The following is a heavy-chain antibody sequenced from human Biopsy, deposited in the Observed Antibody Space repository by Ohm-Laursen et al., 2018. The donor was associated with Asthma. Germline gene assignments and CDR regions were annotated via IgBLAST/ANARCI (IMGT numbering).Heavy chain of an antibody. CDR1: GFTVSRDY. Sequence: SLRLSCAASGFTVSRDYMFWVRQAPGKGLEWVSVIYSSGTSHTADSVRGRFTISRDYSKNTLYLQMHSLRAEDTAVYYCARGDSSGWSHYYFDYWGQGTLVTVSS. CDR2: IYSSGTS. D-gene: IGHD6-19*01. J-gene: IGHJ4*02. CDR3: ARGDSSGWSHYYFDY. V-gene: IGHV3-53*01.